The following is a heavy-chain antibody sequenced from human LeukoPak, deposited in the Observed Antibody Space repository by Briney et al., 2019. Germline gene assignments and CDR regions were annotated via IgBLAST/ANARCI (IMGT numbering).Heavy chain of an antibody. Sequence: SETLSLTCTVSGYSISSGYYWGWIRQPPGKGLEWIGSIYHSGSTYYNPSLKSRVTISVDTSKNQFSLKLSSVTAADTAVYYCARGPGWADDFWRNDAFDIWGQGTMVTVSS. CDR2: IYHSGST. CDR3: ARGPGWADDFWRNDAFDI. CDR1: GYSISSGYY. V-gene: IGHV4-38-2*02. J-gene: IGHJ3*02. D-gene: IGHD3-3*01.